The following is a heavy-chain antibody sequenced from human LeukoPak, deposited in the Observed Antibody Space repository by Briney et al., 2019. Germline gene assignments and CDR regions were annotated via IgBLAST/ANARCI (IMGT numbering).Heavy chain of an antibody. CDR3: ASGGYSYGFDY. Sequence: PSETLSLTCAVSGGSISSGGYSWNWIRQPPGKGLEWIGYIYHSGSTYYSPSLKSRVTISVDRSKNQFSLKLGSVTAADTAVYYCASGGYSYGFDYWGQGTLVTVSS. CDR1: GGSISSGGYS. V-gene: IGHV4-30-2*01. J-gene: IGHJ4*02. CDR2: IYHSGST. D-gene: IGHD5-18*01.